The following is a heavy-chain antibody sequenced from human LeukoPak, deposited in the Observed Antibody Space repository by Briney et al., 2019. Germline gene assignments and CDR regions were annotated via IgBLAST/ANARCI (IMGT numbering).Heavy chain of an antibody. Sequence: GGSLRLSCAASGFTFDDYAMHWVRQAPGKGLEWVSGISWNSGSIGYADSVKGRFTISRDNAKNSLYQQMNSLRAEDTAVYYCATLYGDYEGPYYYYMDVWGKGTTVTVSS. V-gene: IGHV3-9*01. J-gene: IGHJ6*03. D-gene: IGHD4-17*01. CDR3: ATLYGDYEGPYYYYMDV. CDR2: ISWNSGSI. CDR1: GFTFDDYA.